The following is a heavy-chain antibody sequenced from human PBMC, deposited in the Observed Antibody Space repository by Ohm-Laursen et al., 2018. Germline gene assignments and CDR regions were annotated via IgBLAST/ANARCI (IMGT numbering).Heavy chain of an antibody. CDR1: GYTFSTYG. J-gene: IGHJ6*02. CDR2: ISAYNGHT. V-gene: IGHV1-18*01. D-gene: IGHD1-14*01. CDR3: ARAESRGLDV. Sequence: SVKVSCKASGYTFSTYGISRVRQAPGQGLEWMGWISAYNGHTDYAQMLQGRVTMTTDTSTTTAYMELRSLRSDDTAVYYCARAESRGLDVWGQGTTVTVSS.